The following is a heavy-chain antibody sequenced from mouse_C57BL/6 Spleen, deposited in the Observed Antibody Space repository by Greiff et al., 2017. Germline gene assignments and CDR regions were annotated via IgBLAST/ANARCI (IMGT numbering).Heavy chain of an antibody. CDR1: GFTFSSYA. D-gene: IGHD2-5*01. J-gene: IGHJ1*03. CDR2: ISSGGDYI. CDR3: TRDYSNYGGYFDV. Sequence: EVKVVESGEGLVKPGGSLKLSCAASGFTFSSYAMSWVRQTPEKRLEWVAYISSGGDYIYYADTVKGRFTISRDNARNTLYLQMSSMKSEDTAMYYCTRDYSNYGGYFDVWGTGTTVTVSS. V-gene: IGHV5-9-1*02.